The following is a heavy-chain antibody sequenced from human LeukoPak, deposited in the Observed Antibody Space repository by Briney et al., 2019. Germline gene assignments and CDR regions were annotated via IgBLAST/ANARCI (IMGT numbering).Heavy chain of an antibody. V-gene: IGHV4-59*01. Sequence: PSETLSLTCTVSGGSISSYYWSWIRQPPGKGLEWIGYIYYSGSTNYNPSLKSRVTISVDTSKNQFSLKLSSVTAADTAMYYCARGDYRFDYWGQGTLVTVSS. CDR1: GGSISSYY. CDR2: IYYSGST. D-gene: IGHD4-17*01. J-gene: IGHJ4*02. CDR3: ARGDYRFDY.